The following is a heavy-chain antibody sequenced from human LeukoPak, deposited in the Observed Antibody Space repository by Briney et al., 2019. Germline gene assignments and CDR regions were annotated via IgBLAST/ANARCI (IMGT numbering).Heavy chain of an antibody. V-gene: IGHV3-30-3*01. CDR1: GFTFSSYA. Sequence: PGGSLRLSCAASGFTFSSYAMHWVRQAPGKGLEWVAVISYDGSNKYYADSVKGRFTISRDNSKNTLYLQMNSLRAEDTAVYCCASFTAMGSIMDYWGQGTLVTVSS. CDR2: ISYDGSNK. CDR3: ASFTAMGSIMDY. J-gene: IGHJ4*02. D-gene: IGHD5-18*01.